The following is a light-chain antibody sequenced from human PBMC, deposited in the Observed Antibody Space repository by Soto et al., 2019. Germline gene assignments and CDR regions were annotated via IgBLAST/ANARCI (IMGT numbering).Light chain of an antibody. J-gene: IGKJ1*01. CDR1: QSISSW. CDR3: QQYNFYTWT. Sequence: IQMTQSPSTLSASVGDRVTITCRASQSISSWLAWYQQKPGKAPKLLIYQASSLESGVPSRFSGSGSGTEFTLTISSLQPDDSATYYYQQYNFYTWTFGQGTKVEIK. CDR2: QAS. V-gene: IGKV1-5*03.